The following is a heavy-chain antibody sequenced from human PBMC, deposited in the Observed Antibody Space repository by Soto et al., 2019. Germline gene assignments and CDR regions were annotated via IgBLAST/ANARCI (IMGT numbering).Heavy chain of an antibody. V-gene: IGHV1-18*04. CDR1: GYTFTSYG. D-gene: IGHD6-13*01. CDR3: AREGDSSSWYWFDP. CDR2: ISAYNGNT. J-gene: IGHJ5*02. Sequence: GASVKVSCKASGYTFTSYGISWVRQAPGQGLEWMGWISAYNGNTNYAQKLQGRVTMTTDTSTSTAYMELRSLRSDDTAVYYRAREGDSSSWYWFDPWGQGTLVTVSS.